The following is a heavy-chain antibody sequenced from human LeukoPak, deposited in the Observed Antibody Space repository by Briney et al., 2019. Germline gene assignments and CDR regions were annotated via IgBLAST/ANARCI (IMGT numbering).Heavy chain of an antibody. CDR2: IYPGDSDT. V-gene: IGHV5-51*01. J-gene: IGHJ3*02. CDR1: GYSFTSYW. CDR3: ARPRIVGATDDAFDI. D-gene: IGHD1-26*01. Sequence: GESLKISCKGSGYSFTSYWIGWVRQMPGKGLEWMGIIYPGDSDTRYSPSFQGQVTISADKSISTAYLQWSSLKASDTAMYYCARPRIVGATDDAFDIGGQGTMVTVSS.